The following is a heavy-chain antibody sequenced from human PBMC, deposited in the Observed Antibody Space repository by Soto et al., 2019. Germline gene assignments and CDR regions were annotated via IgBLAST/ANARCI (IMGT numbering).Heavy chain of an antibody. Sequence: QVQLVQSGAEVKKPGASVKVSCKASGYTFTSYVISWVRQPPGQGLEWMGWISAYNGNTNYAQKLKGRVTMTTDTSTSTAYMELRRLRSDDTAVYYCARVYRITMVRGELSEYWGQGTLVTVSS. V-gene: IGHV1-18*01. J-gene: IGHJ4*02. D-gene: IGHD3-10*01. CDR2: ISAYNGNT. CDR1: GYTFTSYV. CDR3: ARVYRITMVRGELSEY.